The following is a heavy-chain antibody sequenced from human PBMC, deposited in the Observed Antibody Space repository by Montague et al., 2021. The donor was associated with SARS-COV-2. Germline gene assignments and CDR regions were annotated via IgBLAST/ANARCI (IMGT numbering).Heavy chain of an antibody. CDR2: IYTSGST. V-gene: IGHV4-4*07. CDR1: GGSISSYY. Sequence: SETLSLTCTVSGGSISSYYWSWIRQPAGKGLEWIGRIYTSGSTNYNPSLKSRVTMSVDTSKSQFSLKLSSVTAADTAVYYCAGDGSAVAGLPRSYGLDVWGQGTTVTVSS. CDR3: AGDGSAVAGLPRSYGLDV. J-gene: IGHJ6*02. D-gene: IGHD6-19*01.